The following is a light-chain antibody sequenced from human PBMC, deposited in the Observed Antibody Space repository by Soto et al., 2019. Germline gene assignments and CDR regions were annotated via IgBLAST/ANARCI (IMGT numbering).Light chain of an antibody. CDR3: QQRSNWPWA. V-gene: IGKV3-11*01. CDR2: DAS. Sequence: EIVLKPSPATRSVSRGGGAILCCRASQSVSSYLAWYQQKPGQAPRLLIYDASNRATGIPARFSGSGSGTDFTLTISSLEPEDFAVYYYQQRSNWPWAFGQGTKGDIK. CDR1: QSVSSY. J-gene: IGKJ1*01.